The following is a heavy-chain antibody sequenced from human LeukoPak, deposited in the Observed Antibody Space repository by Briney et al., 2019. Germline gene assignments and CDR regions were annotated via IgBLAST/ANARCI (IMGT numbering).Heavy chain of an antibody. Sequence: PGGSLRLSCAASGFTFSSYAMHWVRQAPGKGLEWVAVISYDGSNKYYADSVKGRFTISRDYAKNSLYLQMNSLRAEDTALYYCARERPGDRGSFDYWGQGSLVTVSS. D-gene: IGHD2-21*01. V-gene: IGHV3-30-3*01. CDR1: GFTFSSYA. J-gene: IGHJ4*02. CDR2: ISYDGSNK. CDR3: ARERPGDRGSFDY.